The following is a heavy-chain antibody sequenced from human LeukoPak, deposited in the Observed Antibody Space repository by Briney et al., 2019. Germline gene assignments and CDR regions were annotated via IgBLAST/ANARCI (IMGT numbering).Heavy chain of an antibody. CDR3: ARGDRVRQHYYYMDV. CDR2: INHSGST. V-gene: IGHV4-34*01. J-gene: IGHJ6*03. D-gene: IGHD6-6*01. CDR1: GGSFSGYY. Sequence: SETLSLTCAVYGGSFSGYYGSWIRQPPGKGLEWIGEINHSGSTNYNPSLKSRVTISVDTSKNQFSLKLSSVTAADTAVYYCARGDRVRQHYYYMDVWGKGTTVTVSS.